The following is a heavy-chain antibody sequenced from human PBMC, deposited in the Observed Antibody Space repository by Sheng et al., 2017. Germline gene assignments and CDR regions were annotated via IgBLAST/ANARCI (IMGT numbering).Heavy chain of an antibody. V-gene: IGHV1-69*08. CDR3: ARDHRYYDSSGSHDAFDI. J-gene: IGHJ3*02. Sequence: QVQLVQSGAEVKKPGSSVKVSCKASGGTFSSYTISWVRQAPGQGLEWMGRIIPILGIANYAQKFQGRVTITADKSTSTAYMELSSLRSEDTAVYYCARDHRYYDSSGSHDAFDIWGQGTMVTVSS. D-gene: IGHD3-22*01. CDR2: IIPILGIA. CDR1: GGTFSSYT.